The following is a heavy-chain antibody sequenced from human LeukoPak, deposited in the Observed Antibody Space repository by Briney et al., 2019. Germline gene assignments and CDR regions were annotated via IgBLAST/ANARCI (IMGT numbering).Heavy chain of an antibody. CDR3: ARVPSDAFDI. Sequence: PGGSLRLSCAASGFTFSSYGMSWVRQAPGKGLEWVSSISSNSRYIYYADSMRGRFTISRDNAKNSLYLQMNSLRVEDTAVYYCARVPSDAFDIWGRGTVVTVSS. CDR1: GFTFSSYG. V-gene: IGHV3-21*01. CDR2: ISSNSRYI. J-gene: IGHJ3*02.